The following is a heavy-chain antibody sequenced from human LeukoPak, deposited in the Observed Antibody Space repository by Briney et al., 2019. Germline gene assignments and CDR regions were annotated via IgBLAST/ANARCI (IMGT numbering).Heavy chain of an antibody. CDR1: GFTFGDYA. J-gene: IGHJ4*02. CDR3: TRDAYGSGSYSYY. V-gene: IGHV3-49*04. Sequence: GGALRLSCTASGFTFGDYAMSWVRQAPGKGLEGVGFIRSKAYGGTTEYAASVKGRFTISRDDSKSIAYLQMNSLKTEDTAVYYCTRDAYGSGSYSYYWGQGTLVTVSS. CDR2: IRSKAYGGTT. D-gene: IGHD3-10*01.